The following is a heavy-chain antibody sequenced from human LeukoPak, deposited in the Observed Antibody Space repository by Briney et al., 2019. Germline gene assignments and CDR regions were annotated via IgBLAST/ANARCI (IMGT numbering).Heavy chain of an antibody. Sequence: GESLKISCKGSGYSFANYWISWMRQMPGKGLEWMGIIYPGDSDTRYSPSFQGQVTISADKSISTAYLQWSSLKASDTAMYYCARGEVGAFDYWGQGTLVTASS. D-gene: IGHD1-26*01. CDR2: IYPGDSDT. CDR1: GYSFANYW. V-gene: IGHV5-51*01. CDR3: ARGEVGAFDY. J-gene: IGHJ4*02.